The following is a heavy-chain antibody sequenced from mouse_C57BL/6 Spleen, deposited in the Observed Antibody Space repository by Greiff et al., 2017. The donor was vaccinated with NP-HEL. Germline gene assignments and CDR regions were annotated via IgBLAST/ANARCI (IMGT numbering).Heavy chain of an antibody. CDR1: GFNIKDYY. Sequence: VHVKQSGAELVRPGASVKLSCTASGFNIKDYYMHWVKQRPEQGLEWIGRIDPEDGDTEYAPKFQGKATMTADTSSNTAYLQLSSLTSEDTAVYCCTFMCTKAYWGQGTLVTVSA. V-gene: IGHV14-1*01. J-gene: IGHJ3*01. CDR3: TFMCTKAY. D-gene: IGHD2-14*01. CDR2: IDPEDGDT.